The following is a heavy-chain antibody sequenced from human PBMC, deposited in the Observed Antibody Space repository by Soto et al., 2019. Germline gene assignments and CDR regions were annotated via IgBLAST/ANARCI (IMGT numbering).Heavy chain of an antibody. CDR2: INHSGST. V-gene: IGHV4-34*01. CDR1: GGSFSGYY. D-gene: IGHD2-8*01. CDR3: ARGRGDRGCTNGVCYKPNYYYYYYMDV. Sequence: SETLSLTCAVYGGSFSGYYWSWIRQPPGKGLEWIGEINHSGSTNYNPSLKSRVTISVDTSKNQFSLKLSSVTAADTAVYYCARGRGDRGCTNGVCYKPNYYYYYYMDVWGKGTTVTVSS. J-gene: IGHJ6*03.